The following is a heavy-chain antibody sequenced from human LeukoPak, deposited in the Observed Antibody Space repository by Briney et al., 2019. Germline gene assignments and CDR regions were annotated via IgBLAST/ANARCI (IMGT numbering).Heavy chain of an antibody. CDR2: IYYSGST. J-gene: IGHJ4*02. Sequence: SETLSLTCTVSGGSISSSSYYWGWIRQPPGKGLEWIGSIYYSGSTYYNPSLKSRVTISVGTSKNQFSLKLSSVTAADTAVYYCARRGYSGSYGDDYWGQGTLVTVSS. D-gene: IGHD1-26*01. CDR1: GGSISSSSYY. CDR3: ARRGYSGSYGDDY. V-gene: IGHV4-39*01.